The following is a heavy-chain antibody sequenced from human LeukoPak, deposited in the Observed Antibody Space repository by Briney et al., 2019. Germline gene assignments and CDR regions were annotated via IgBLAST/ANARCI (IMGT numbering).Heavy chain of an antibody. V-gene: IGHV4-38-2*02. J-gene: IGHJ6*03. CDR1: GYSISSGYY. CDR3: ARGGGDYLLGYYYYMDV. D-gene: IGHD4-17*01. Sequence: SETLSLTCTVSGYSISSGYYWGWIRQPPGKGLEWIGSIYHSGSTYYNPSLKSRVTISVDTSKNQFSLKLSSVTAADTAVYYCARGGGDYLLGYYYYMDVWGKGTTVTVSS. CDR2: IYHSGST.